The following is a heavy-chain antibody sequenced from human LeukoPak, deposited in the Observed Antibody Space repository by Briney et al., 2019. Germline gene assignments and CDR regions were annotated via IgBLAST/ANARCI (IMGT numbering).Heavy chain of an antibody. CDR1: GGSLSGYY. CDR2: INHSGST. CDR3: ASSYYSSSSRDY. J-gene: IGHJ4*02. V-gene: IGHV4-34*01. Sequence: PSETLSLTCAVYGGSLSGYYWNWIRQPPGKGLEWIGEINHSGSTYYNPSLKSRVAISVDTSKNQFSLRLSSVTAADTAVYYCASSYYSSSSRDYWGQGTLVTVSS. D-gene: IGHD6-6*01.